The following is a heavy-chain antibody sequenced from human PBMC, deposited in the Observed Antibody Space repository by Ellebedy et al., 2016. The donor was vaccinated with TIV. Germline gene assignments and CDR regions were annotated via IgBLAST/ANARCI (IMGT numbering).Heavy chain of an antibody. D-gene: IGHD2-2*01. Sequence: SETLSLXXTVSGYSVSNGYYWGCIRQPPGKGLEWIGSLYYNGNTYYNTSLKSRVTISLDTSKNQVSLKLSSVTAADTAVYYCARDRQQLISYDYWGQGALVTVSS. CDR3: ARDRQQLISYDY. J-gene: IGHJ4*02. CDR1: GYSVSNGYY. V-gene: IGHV4-38-2*02. CDR2: LYYNGNT.